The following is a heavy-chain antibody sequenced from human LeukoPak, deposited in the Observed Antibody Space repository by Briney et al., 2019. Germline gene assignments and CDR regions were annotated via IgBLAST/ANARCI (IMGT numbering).Heavy chain of an antibody. CDR1: GGSISSYY. V-gene: IGHV4-4*07. Sequence: SETLSLTCTVSGGSISSYYWSWIRQPAGKGLEWIGRIYTSGSTNYNPSLKSRVTMSVDTSKNQFSLKLSSVTAAGTAVYYCARDSSSWYSSGAGWFDPWGQGTLVTVSS. CDR2: IYTSGST. J-gene: IGHJ5*02. D-gene: IGHD6-13*01. CDR3: ARDSSSWYSSGAGWFDP.